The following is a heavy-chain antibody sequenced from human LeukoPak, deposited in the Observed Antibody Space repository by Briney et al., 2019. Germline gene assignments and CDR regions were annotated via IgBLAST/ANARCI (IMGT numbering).Heavy chain of an antibody. D-gene: IGHD6-6*01. J-gene: IGHJ5*02. CDR3: AKDQVGWTSSRFDP. V-gene: IGHV3-23*01. CDR2: INSNGNT. Sequence: QPGASLRLSCAASGFSISGYAMSWVRQAPGKGPEWVSGINSNGNTYNADSVKGRFTISRDNSKNTLYLQMNSLRVEDTAVYYCAKDQVGWTSSRFDPWGQGTVVTVSS. CDR1: GFSISGYA.